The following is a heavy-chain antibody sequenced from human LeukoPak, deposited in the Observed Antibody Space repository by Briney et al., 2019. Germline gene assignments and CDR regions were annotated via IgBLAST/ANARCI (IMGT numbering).Heavy chain of an antibody. Sequence: GASVKASCKASGYPFPSYDISWVRQAPGQGLEWMGRINSYSGKTKYVQNLQGRVTMTTDTYKSTTYLELRSLRSDDTAVYYCARDIAARFDSWGQGTLVA. J-gene: IGHJ4*02. CDR2: INSYSGKT. CDR1: GYPFPSYD. CDR3: ARDIAARFDS. D-gene: IGHD6-6*01. V-gene: IGHV1-18*01.